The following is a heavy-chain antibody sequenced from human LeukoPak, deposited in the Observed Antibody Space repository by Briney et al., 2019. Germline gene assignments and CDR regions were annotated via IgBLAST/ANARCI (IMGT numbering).Heavy chain of an antibody. CDR3: AARPPIIVGGPFDY. V-gene: IGHV3-7*05. J-gene: IGHJ4*02. CDR2: INQDGSEK. D-gene: IGHD1-26*01. CDR1: GFTFKNYL. Sequence: GGSLSLSFAASGFTFKNYLLTWVRQAPGKGLEWVANINQDGSEKYYVDSVKGRFTISRDNSKNTLYLQMNSLRAEDTAVYYCAARPPIIVGGPFDYWGQGTLVTVSS.